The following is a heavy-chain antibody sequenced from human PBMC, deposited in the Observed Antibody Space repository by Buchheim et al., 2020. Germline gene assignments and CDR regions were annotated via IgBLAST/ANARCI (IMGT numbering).Heavy chain of an antibody. J-gene: IGHJ6*02. D-gene: IGHD3-3*01. CDR2: ISGSGITT. V-gene: IGHV3-23*01. CDR3: ARESHDFWSGGYGMDV. Sequence: EVQLLESGGALVQPGGSLRLSCAASGLIFSSHAMNWVRQAPGKGLEWVSGISGSGITTYYTDSVKGRFTISRDNSKNTLYLQMNSLRAEDTAVYYCARESHDFWSGGYGMDVWGQGTT. CDR1: GLIFSSHA.